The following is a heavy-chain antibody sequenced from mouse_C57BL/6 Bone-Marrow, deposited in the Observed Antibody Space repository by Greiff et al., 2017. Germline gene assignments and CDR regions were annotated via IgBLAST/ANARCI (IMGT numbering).Heavy chain of an antibody. V-gene: IGHV1-52*01. D-gene: IGHD2-4*01. CDR1: GYTFTSYW. Sequence: QVPLQQPGAELLRPGSSVKLSCKASGYTFTSYWMHLVKQRPIQGLEWIGNIDTSDSENHYNHKFQDKATLTVDKSSSTAYIQHSGLSYEDSSVYACARFCYDYERYYFDYWGQGTTLTVSS. J-gene: IGHJ2*01. CDR3: ARFCYDYERYYFDY. CDR2: IDTSDSEN.